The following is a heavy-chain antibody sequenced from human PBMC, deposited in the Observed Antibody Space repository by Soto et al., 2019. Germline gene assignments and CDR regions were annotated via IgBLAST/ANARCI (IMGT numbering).Heavy chain of an antibody. CDR2: INAGNGNT. D-gene: IGHD3-3*01. CDR1: GYTFTSYA. V-gene: IGHV1-3*01. CDR3: ARHGTPYDFWSGYSDATLGY. J-gene: IGHJ4*02. Sequence: ASVKVSCKASGYTFTSYAMHWVRQAPGQRLEWMGWINAGNGNTKYSQKFQGRVTITRDTSASTAYMELSSLRSEDTAVYYCARHGTPYDFWSGYSDATLGYCGQGTLVTVSS.